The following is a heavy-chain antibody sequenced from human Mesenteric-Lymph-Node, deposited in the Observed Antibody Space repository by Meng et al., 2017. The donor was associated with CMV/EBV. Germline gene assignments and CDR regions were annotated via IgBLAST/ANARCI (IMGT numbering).Heavy chain of an antibody. D-gene: IGHD1-7*01. CDR3: ARYRSVKFPTTRGRGLDV. V-gene: IGHV4-34*01. CDR1: VGSVSEFY. J-gene: IGHJ6*02. Sequence: SQTLSLTCAVYVGSVSEFYWTWVRRPPGKGLEWIGQTSRSGGASYNPSPTDRVTISVYAPKSQFSLKLRPVTAADTAVYYCARYRSVKFPTTRGRGLDVWGQGTTVTVSS. CDR2: TSRSGGA.